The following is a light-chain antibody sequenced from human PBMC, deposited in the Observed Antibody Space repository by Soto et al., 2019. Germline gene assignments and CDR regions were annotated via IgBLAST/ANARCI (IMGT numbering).Light chain of an antibody. CDR1: SGHSRYI. J-gene: IGLJ2*01. CDR3: ETWDSTHTV. CDR2: VEGSGFY. V-gene: IGLV4-60*03. Sequence: QLVLTQSSSASASLGSSVKLTCTLGSGHSRYIIAWHQQPPGKAPRYLMKVEGSGFYNKGNGVPDRFSASSSGADRYLTISNLQSEDEAVYYCETWDSTHTVFGGGTKLTVL.